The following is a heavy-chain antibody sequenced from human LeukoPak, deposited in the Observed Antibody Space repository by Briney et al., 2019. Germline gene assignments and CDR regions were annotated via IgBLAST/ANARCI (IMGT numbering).Heavy chain of an antibody. CDR2: INHSGRT. J-gene: IGHJ4*02. V-gene: IGHV4-34*01. Sequence: SETLSLTCAVYGGSFSGYYWSWIRQPPGKGLEWIGEINHSGRTNYNPSLKSRVTISVDTSKNQFSLKLSSVTAADTAVYYCARAVRKYSSSWYVDYWGQGTLVTVSS. CDR3: ARAVRKYSSSWYVDY. D-gene: IGHD6-13*01. CDR1: GGSFSGYY.